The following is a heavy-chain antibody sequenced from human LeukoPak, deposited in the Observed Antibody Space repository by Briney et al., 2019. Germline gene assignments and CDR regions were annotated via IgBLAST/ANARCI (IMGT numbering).Heavy chain of an antibody. CDR2: IMPDGGAE. CDR1: GFTFSNYW. V-gene: IGHV3-7*03. D-gene: IGHD3-10*01. Sequence: GGSLRLSCEASGFTFSNYWMTWVRQAPGKGLEWVANIMPDGGAENYLDSVRGRLPISRDNAQNSLYLQLNRLRAADTAMSSCARDPHVHGTRGAAHIWGQGTVVTVSS. J-gene: IGHJ3*02. CDR3: ARDPHVHGTRGAAHI.